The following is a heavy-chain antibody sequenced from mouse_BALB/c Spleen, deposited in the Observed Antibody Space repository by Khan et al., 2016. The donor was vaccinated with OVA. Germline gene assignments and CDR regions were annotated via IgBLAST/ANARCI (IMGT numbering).Heavy chain of an antibody. Sequence: QVQLKQSGPGLVQPSQSLSITCTVSGFSLTNYSVHWVRQSPGKGLEWLGVIWSAGSTDYNAAFISRLTIRKDNSRSQVFFQTNSLQPNAEAKYYCSRMGYAYGRGALFAYWGQGTLVTVSA. CDR3: SRMGYAYGRGALFAY. J-gene: IGHJ3*01. D-gene: IGHD2-2*01. CDR1: GFSLTNYS. V-gene: IGHV2-2*02. CDR2: IWSAGST.